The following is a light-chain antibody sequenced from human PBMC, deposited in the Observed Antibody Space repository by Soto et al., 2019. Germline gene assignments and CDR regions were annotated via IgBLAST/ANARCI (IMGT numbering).Light chain of an antibody. V-gene: IGKV1-8*01. Sequence: AIRMTQSPSSLSASTGDRVTITCRASQGISSYLAWYQQKPGKAPKLLIYAASTLQSGVPSRFSGSGSGTDFTLTISCLQSEDFATYYCQQYDSYPRTFCQGTKVEIK. CDR3: QQYDSYPRT. CDR1: QGISSY. J-gene: IGKJ1*01. CDR2: AAS.